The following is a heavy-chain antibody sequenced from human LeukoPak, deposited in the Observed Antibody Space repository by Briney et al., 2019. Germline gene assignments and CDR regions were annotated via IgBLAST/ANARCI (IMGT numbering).Heavy chain of an antibody. J-gene: IGHJ3*02. V-gene: IGHV1-69*13. CDR3: ARDEAAAATGAFDI. Sequence: SVKVSCTASGYTFTSYGISWVRQAPGQGLEWMGGIIPIFGTANYAQKFQGRVTITADESTSTAYMELSSLRSEDTAVYYCARDEAAAATGAFDIWGQGTMVTVSS. CDR1: GYTFTSYG. D-gene: IGHD6-13*01. CDR2: IIPIFGTA.